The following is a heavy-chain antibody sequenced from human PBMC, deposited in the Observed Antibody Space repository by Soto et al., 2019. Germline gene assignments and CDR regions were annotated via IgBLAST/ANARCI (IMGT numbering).Heavy chain of an antibody. CDR1: GYTFTSYG. V-gene: IGHV1-18*01. CDR3: ARVGAWLQYLLPPDAFDI. D-gene: IGHD4-4*01. CDR2: ISAYNGNT. Sequence: ASVKVSCKASGYTFTSYGISWVQQAPGQGLEWMGWISAYNGNTNYAQKLQGRVTMTTDTSTSTAYMELRSLRSDDTAVYYCARVGAWLQYLLPPDAFDIWGQGTMVTVSS. J-gene: IGHJ3*02.